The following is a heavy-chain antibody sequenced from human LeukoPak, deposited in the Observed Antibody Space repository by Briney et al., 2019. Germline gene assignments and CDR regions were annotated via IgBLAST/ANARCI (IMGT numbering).Heavy chain of an antibody. CDR1: GGSISSYY. Sequence: KPSETLSLTCTVSGGSISSYYWSWIRQPPGKGLEWIGYIYYSGSTNYNPSLKSRVTISVDTSKNQFSLKLSSVTAADTAVYYCAREVGVVTQLSMDGDAFDIWGQGTMVTVSS. CDR2: IYYSGST. D-gene: IGHD4-23*01. J-gene: IGHJ3*02. V-gene: IGHV4-59*01. CDR3: AREVGVVTQLSMDGDAFDI.